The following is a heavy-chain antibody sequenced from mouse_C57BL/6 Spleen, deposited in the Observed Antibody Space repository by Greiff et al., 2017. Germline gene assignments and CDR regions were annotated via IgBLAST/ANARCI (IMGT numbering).Heavy chain of an antibody. J-gene: IGHJ2*01. Sequence: VQLQQSGAELVRPGASVKLSCTASGFNFTDYYMHWVKQRPGQGLEWIGRIDPEDGVTDYAPKFQGTATMTSATSSNTAYLQLSILTSADAAAYYCTPLVTTYDFDYWGQGTTLTVSS. CDR2: IDPEDGVT. D-gene: IGHD2-2*01. CDR3: TPLVTTYDFDY. V-gene: IGHV14-1*01. CDR1: GFNFTDYY.